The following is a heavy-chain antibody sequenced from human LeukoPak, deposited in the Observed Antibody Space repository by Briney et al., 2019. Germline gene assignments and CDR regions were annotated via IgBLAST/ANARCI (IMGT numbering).Heavy chain of an antibody. D-gene: IGHD4-17*01. CDR2: ISGSGGST. V-gene: IGHV3-23*01. CDR3: AKVDDHGDSLSSGLDYFDY. CDR1: GFTFSSYA. J-gene: IGHJ4*02. Sequence: GGSLRLSCAASGFTFSSYAMSWVRQAPGKGLEWVSAISGSGGSTYYADSVKGRFTISRDNSKNTLYLQMNSLRAEDTAIYYCAKVDDHGDSLSSGLDYFDYWGQGTLVTVSS.